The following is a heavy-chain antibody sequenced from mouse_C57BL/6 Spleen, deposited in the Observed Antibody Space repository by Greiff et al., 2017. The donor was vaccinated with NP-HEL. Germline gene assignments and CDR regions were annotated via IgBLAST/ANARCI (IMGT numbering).Heavy chain of an antibody. CDR3: ARNDYYGSSSCWYFDV. CDR2: ISSGSSTI. Sequence: EVQLVESGGGLVKPGGSLKLSCAASGFTFSDYGMHWVRQAPEKGLEWVAYISSGSSTIYYADTVKGRFTISRDNAKNTLFLQMTSLRSEDTAMYYCARNDYYGSSSCWYFDVWGTGTTVTVSS. CDR1: GFTFSDYG. V-gene: IGHV5-17*01. D-gene: IGHD1-1*01. J-gene: IGHJ1*03.